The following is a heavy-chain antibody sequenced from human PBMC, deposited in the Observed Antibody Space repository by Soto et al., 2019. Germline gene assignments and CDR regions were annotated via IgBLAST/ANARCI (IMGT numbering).Heavy chain of an antibody. J-gene: IGHJ6*02. CDR2: ISWNSGSI. CDR1: GFTFDDYA. CDR3: ANARFPYHGMDV. V-gene: IGHV3-9*01. Sequence: EVQLVESGGGMVQPGRSLRLSCAASGFTFDDYAMHWVRQAPGKGLEWVSGISWNSGSIGYADSVKGRFTISRDNAKNSLYLQMNSLRAEDTALYYCANARFPYHGMDVWGQGTTVTVSS. D-gene: IGHD3-10*01.